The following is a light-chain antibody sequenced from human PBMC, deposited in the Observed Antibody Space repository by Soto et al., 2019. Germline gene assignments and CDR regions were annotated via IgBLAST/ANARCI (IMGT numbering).Light chain of an antibody. V-gene: IGKV3-11*01. CDR3: QQRQSWPLT. CDR1: QSVSSY. Sequence: EIVLTQSPATLSLSPGERATLSCRASQSVSSYLAWYQQKPGQTPRLLIYDASNRASGIPARFSGSASGTDFTLTISSLEPEDFAVYYCQQRQSWPLTFGGGTRVEI. J-gene: IGKJ4*01. CDR2: DAS.